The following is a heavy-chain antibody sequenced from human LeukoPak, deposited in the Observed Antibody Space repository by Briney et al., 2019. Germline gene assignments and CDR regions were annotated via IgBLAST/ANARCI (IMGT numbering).Heavy chain of an antibody. CDR2: ISSDGSST. V-gene: IGHV3-74*01. J-gene: IGHJ4*02. Sequence: GGSLRLSCAASGFTFSSYWMNWVRQAPGKGLVWVSRISSDGSSTTYADSVKGRFSISRDNAKNTLYLQMNSLRVEDTAVYYCARGRPHGNDYWGQGTLVTVSS. CDR1: GFTFSSYW. CDR3: ARGRPHGNDY. D-gene: IGHD4-23*01.